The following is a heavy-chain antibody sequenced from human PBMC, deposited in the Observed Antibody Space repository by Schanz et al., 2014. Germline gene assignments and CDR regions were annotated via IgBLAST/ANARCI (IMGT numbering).Heavy chain of an antibody. J-gene: IGHJ6*02. Sequence: QVQLVESGGGVVQPGRSLRLSCAASGFTFSGYGMHWVRQAPGKGLEWVAIISYDGRHKNYADSVKGRFTISRDNSKNTLHLQMNSLRGEDTAVYYCAKDDTQVNGMDVWGQGTTVTVSS. CDR1: GFTFSGYG. CDR2: ISYDGRHK. V-gene: IGHV3-30*18. CDR3: AKDDTQVNGMDV.